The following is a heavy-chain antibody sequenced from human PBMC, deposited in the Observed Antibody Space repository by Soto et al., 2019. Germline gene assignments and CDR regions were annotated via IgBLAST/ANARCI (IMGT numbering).Heavy chain of an antibody. CDR2: TYYRSKWYN. CDR1: GDSISSNRSS. CDR3: ARLIGNSWLDS. Sequence: SQNRSLTCAISGDSISSNRSSWNWIRTSPSGGLEWLGRTYYRSKWYNDYAVSVKGRITINPDTSNNQLSLQLNSVTPDDTAVYYCARLIGNSWLDSRGQGTLVTVSS. D-gene: IGHD2-8*01. J-gene: IGHJ5*01. V-gene: IGHV6-1*01.